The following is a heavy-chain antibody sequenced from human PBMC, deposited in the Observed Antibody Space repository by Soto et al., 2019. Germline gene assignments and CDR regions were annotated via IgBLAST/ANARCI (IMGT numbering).Heavy chain of an antibody. CDR1: GGSISSSSYY. CDR2: IYYSGST. Sequence: SETLSLTCTVSGGSISSSSYYWGWIRQPPGKGLEWIGSIYYSGSTYYNPSLKSRLTISVDTSKNQFSLKLSSVTAADTAVYYWARDLGDLGAYYWYFDLWGRGTLVTVSS. CDR3: ARDLGDLGAYYWYFDL. D-gene: IGHD3-16*01. J-gene: IGHJ2*01. V-gene: IGHV4-39*07.